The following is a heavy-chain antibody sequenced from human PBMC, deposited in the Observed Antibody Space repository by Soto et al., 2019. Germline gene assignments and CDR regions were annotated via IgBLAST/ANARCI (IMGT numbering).Heavy chain of an antibody. CDR2: ISGSGGST. J-gene: IGHJ6*02. CDR1: GFTFSSYA. V-gene: IGHV3-23*01. Sequence: PGGSLRLSCAASGFTFSSYAMSWVRQAPGKGLEWVSAISGSGGSTYYADSVKGRFTISRDNSKNTLYLQMNSLRAEDTAVYYCAGVLLWFGEKEPYYYYYGMDVWGQGTTVTVSS. CDR3: AGVLLWFGEKEPYYYYYGMDV. D-gene: IGHD3-10*01.